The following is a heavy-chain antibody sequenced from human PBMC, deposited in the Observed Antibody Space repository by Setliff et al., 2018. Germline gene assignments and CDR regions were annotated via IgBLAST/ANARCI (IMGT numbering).Heavy chain of an antibody. CDR3: SRDLQGSGDYVVDY. Sequence: GGSLRLSCAASGFTLSDHYIDWIRQAPGKGLEWVGNIKKDGSIKYYLDSVRGRFTISRDNAENSLTLQMNSLRVEDTAVYYCSRDLQGSGDYVVDYWGQGTLVTVSS. D-gene: IGHD4-17*01. CDR1: GFTLSDHY. V-gene: IGHV3-7*01. CDR2: IKKDGSIK. J-gene: IGHJ4*02.